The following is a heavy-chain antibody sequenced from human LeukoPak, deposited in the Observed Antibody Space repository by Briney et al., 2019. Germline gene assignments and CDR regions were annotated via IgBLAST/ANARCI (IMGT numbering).Heavy chain of an antibody. CDR1: GYNFTNYG. V-gene: IGHV1-18*01. D-gene: IGHD4-17*01. CDR3: ARAPSFGDYGGDY. J-gene: IGHJ4*02. CDR2: NSAYSGDT. Sequence: ASVKVSCKASGYNFTNYGISWVRQAPGQGLEWMGWNSAYSGDTNYAQRLQGRLTMTTDTSPTTAYLELRSLTSDDTAVYYCARAPSFGDYGGDYWGQGTLVTVSS.